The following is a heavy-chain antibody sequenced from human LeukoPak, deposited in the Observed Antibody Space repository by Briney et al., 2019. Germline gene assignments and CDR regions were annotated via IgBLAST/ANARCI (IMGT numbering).Heavy chain of an antibody. D-gene: IGHD4-17*01. Sequence: ASVKVSCKASGYTFTGYYMHWVRQAPGQGLEWMGRINPNSGGTNYAQKFQGRVTMTRDTSISTAYMELSRLRSDDTVVYYCARDLASYGEYDYWGQGTLVTVSS. J-gene: IGHJ4*02. CDR3: ARDLASYGEYDY. CDR1: GYTFTGYY. V-gene: IGHV1-2*05. CDR2: INPNSGGT.